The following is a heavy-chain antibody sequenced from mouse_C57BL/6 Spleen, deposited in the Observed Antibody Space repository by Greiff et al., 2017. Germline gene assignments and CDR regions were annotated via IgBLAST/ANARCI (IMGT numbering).Heavy chain of an antibody. CDR3: AREGITTVADYFDY. V-gene: IGHV3-6*01. J-gene: IGHJ2*01. CDR2: ISYDGSN. D-gene: IGHD1-1*01. CDR1: GYSITSGYY. Sequence: VQLQQSGPGLVKPSQSLSLTCSVTGYSITSGYYWNWIRQFPGNKLEWMGYISYDGSNNYNPSLKNRISITRDTSKNQFFLKLNSVTTEDTATYYCAREGITTVADYFDYWGQGTTLTVSS.